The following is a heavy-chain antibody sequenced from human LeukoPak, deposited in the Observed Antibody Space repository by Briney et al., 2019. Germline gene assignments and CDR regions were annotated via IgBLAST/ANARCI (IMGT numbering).Heavy chain of an antibody. CDR3: AKDQGAFGYSRGRGYYFDY. J-gene: IGHJ4*02. CDR1: GFTFSSYG. V-gene: IGHV3-30*18. Sequence: GGSLRLSCAASGFTFSSYGMHWVRQAPGKGLEWVAVISYDGSNKYYADSVKGRFTISRDNSKNTLFLQMNSLRAEDTALYYCAKDQGAFGYSRGRGYYFDYWGQGTLVTVSA. D-gene: IGHD6-13*01. CDR2: ISYDGSNK.